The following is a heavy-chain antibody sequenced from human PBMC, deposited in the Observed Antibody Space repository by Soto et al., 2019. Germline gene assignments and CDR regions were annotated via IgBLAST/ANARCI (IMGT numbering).Heavy chain of an antibody. J-gene: IGHJ4*02. CDR2: LKSDGSTT. Sequence: EVHLVESGGGLVQPGGSLRLSCAASGFTFSNHWMHWVRQAPGKGLVLVSHLKSDGSTTIYADSVKGRFTISRDNAKNTLYVQMNRLIPEDTAVYYCARGGGSGNPAFDYWGQGTLVTVSS. D-gene: IGHD2-15*01. CDR1: GFTFSNHW. CDR3: ARGGGSGNPAFDY. V-gene: IGHV3-74*01.